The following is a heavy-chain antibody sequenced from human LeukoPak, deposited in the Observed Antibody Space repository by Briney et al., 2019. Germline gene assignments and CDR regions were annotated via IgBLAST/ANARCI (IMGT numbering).Heavy chain of an antibody. Sequence: SETLSLTCTVSGGSISSSSYYWGWIRQPPGKGLEWIGSIYYSGSTYYNPSLKSRVTISVDTSKNQFSLKLSSVTAADTAVYYCARHSRGGGVAVMDVWGQGTTVIVSS. CDR2: IYYSGST. J-gene: IGHJ6*02. CDR3: ARHSRGGGVAVMDV. CDR1: GGSISSSSYY. V-gene: IGHV4-39*01. D-gene: IGHD2-15*01.